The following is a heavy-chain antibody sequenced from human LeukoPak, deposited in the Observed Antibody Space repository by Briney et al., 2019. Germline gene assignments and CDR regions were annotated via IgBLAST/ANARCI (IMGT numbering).Heavy chain of an antibody. Sequence: GGSLRLSCAASGFTFSSYAMSWVRQAPGNGLEWVSGITDSGSYTYYADSVKGRFTISRDNSKNTVYLQMNSLRAEDTAVYYCARTGXNYGTPLNYWGQGTLVTVSS. CDR3: ARTGXNYGTPLNY. CDR1: GFTFSSYA. V-gene: IGHV3-23*01. J-gene: IGHJ4*02. CDR2: ITDSGSYT. D-gene: IGHD5-18*01.